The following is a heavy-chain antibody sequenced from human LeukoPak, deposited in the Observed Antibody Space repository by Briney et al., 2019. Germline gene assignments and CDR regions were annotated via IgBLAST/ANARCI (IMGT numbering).Heavy chain of an antibody. V-gene: IGHV1-69*06. CDR2: IIPIFGTA. CDR1: GGTFSSYA. Sequence: GASVKVSCKASGGTFSSYAVSWVRQAPGQGLEWMGGIIPIFGTANYAQKFQGRVTITADKSTSTAYMELSSLRSEDTAVYYCARRGISSSWYYFDYWGQGTLVTVSS. CDR3: ARRGISSSWYYFDY. D-gene: IGHD6-13*01. J-gene: IGHJ4*02.